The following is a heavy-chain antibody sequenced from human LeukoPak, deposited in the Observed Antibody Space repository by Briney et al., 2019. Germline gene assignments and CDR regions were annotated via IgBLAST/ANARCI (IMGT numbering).Heavy chain of an antibody. CDR1: GFTFSDYA. D-gene: IGHD2-15*01. J-gene: IGHJ4*02. Sequence: GGSLRLSCAASGFTFSDYALSWVRQAPGKGLEWVSAIVGSGGSAYYADSVKGRFTISRDNSKNTLYLQMNSLRAEDTAVYYCASRYCSGGSCYNRYYFDYWGQGTLVTVSS. V-gene: IGHV3-23*01. CDR2: IVGSGGSA. CDR3: ASRYCSGGSCYNRYYFDY.